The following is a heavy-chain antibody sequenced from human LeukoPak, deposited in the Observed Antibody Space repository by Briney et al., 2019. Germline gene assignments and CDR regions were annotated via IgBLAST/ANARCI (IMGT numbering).Heavy chain of an antibody. CDR2: ISYDGSNK. D-gene: IGHD6-19*01. CDR3: ARVQAVADHYYYYGMDV. CDR1: GFTFSSYA. Sequence: HPGGSLRLSCAASGFTFSSYAMHWVRQAPGKGLEWVAVISYDGSNKYYADSVKGRFTISRDNSKNTLYLQMNSLRAEDTAVYYCARVQAVADHYYYYGMDVWGQGTTVTVSS. V-gene: IGHV3-30-3*01. J-gene: IGHJ6*02.